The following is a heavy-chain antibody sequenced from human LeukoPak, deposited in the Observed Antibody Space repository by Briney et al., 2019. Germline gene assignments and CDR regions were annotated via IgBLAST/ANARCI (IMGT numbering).Heavy chain of an antibody. J-gene: IGHJ5*02. CDR2: IYHGGNT. Sequence: SETLSLTCAVSGASVSSDTYYWNWIRQPPGKGLEWIGYIYHGGNTNYNPSLEGRATISLDTSKNQFSLRLKSVTAADTGTFYCGTESSEWAGRWFDPWGQGTLVTVSS. CDR1: GASVSSDTYY. D-gene: IGHD6-25*01. V-gene: IGHV4-61*01. CDR3: GTESSEWAGRWFDP.